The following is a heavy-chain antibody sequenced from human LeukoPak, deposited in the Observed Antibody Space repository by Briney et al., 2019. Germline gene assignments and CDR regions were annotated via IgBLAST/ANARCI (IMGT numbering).Heavy chain of an antibody. D-gene: IGHD6-13*01. Sequence: SETLSLTCAVSGGSISSSDWWSWVRPPPGKGLEWIGEIYHSGSTNYNPSLKSRVTISVDTSKNQFSLKLSSVTAADTAVYYCARGETAAGTSALDYWGQGTLVTVSS. J-gene: IGHJ4*02. CDR1: GGSISSSDW. CDR3: ARGETAAGTSALDY. CDR2: IYHSGST. V-gene: IGHV4-4*02.